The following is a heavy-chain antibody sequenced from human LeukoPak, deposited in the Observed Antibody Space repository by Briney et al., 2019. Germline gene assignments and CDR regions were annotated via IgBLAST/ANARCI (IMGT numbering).Heavy chain of an antibody. V-gene: IGHV1-69*05. CDR3: ATLGYCSSTSCYTGGYWDY. CDR1: GGTFSSYA. J-gene: IGHJ4*02. CDR2: IIPIFGTA. D-gene: IGHD2-2*02. Sequence: GASVKVSCKASGGTFSSYAISWVRQAPGQGLEWMGGIIPIFGTANYAQKFQGRVTITTDESTSTAYMELSSLRSEDTAVYYCATLGYCSSTSCYTGGYWDYWGQGTLVTVSS.